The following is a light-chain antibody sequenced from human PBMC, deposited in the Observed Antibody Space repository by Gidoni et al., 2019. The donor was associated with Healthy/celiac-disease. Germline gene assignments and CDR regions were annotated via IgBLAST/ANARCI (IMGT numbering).Light chain of an antibody. CDR1: VLAKKY. J-gene: IGLJ3*02. V-gene: IGLV3-27*01. Sequence: VSPGQTARITCSGDVLAKKYARWFQQKPGQAPVLAIYKDSERPSGIPERFSGSSSGTTVTLTISGAQVEDEADYYCYSAADNNLVFGGGTKLTVL. CDR2: KDS. CDR3: YSAADNNLV.